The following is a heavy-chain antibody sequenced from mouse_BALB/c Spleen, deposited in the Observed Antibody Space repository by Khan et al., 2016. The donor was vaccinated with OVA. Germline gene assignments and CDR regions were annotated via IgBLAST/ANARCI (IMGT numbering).Heavy chain of an antibody. V-gene: IGHV14-4*02. Sequence: VQLKQSGAELVRSGASVKLSCTASGFNVKDYYIHWVKQRPEQGLEWIGWIDPANGDTEYAPKFQGKATMTADTSSNTTYLQLSSLTSEDTAVSYCNACPCYYGRDWFAYWGQGTLVTVSA. J-gene: IGHJ3*01. CDR1: GFNVKDYY. CDR3: NACPCYYGRDWFAY. D-gene: IGHD1-1*01. CDR2: IDPANGDT.